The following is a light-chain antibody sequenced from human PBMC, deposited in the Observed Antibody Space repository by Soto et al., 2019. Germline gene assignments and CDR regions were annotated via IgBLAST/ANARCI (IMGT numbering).Light chain of an antibody. CDR1: SSNIGSEY. J-gene: IGLJ3*02. V-gene: IGLV1-47*01. Sequence: QAVVTQPPSTSGTPGQTVTISCSGSSSNIGSEYVYWYQQLPGTAPKLLIYRNHQRPSGVPDRFSGSKSGTSASLAISGLRSEDEADYYCAAWDNSLRGWVFGGGTKLTVL. CDR2: RNH. CDR3: AAWDNSLRGWV.